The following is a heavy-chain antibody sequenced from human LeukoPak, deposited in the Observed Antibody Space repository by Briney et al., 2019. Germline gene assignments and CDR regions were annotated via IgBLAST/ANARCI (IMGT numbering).Heavy chain of an antibody. CDR2: ISSSSSYI. Sequence: GGSLRLSCAASGFTFSSYSMNWVRQAPGKGLEWVSSISSSSSYIYYADSVKGRFTISRDNAKNSLYLQMNSLRAEDTAVYYCARDPAIAAPTNWFDPWGQGTLVTVSS. J-gene: IGHJ5*02. D-gene: IGHD6-6*01. CDR1: GFTFSSYS. CDR3: ARDPAIAAPTNWFDP. V-gene: IGHV3-21*01.